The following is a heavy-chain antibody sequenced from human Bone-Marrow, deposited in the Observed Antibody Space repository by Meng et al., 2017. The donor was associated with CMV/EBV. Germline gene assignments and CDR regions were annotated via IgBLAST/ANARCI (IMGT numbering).Heavy chain of an antibody. V-gene: IGHV4-39*01. J-gene: IGHJ6*02. CDR1: GDSVNSGAYF. D-gene: IGHD6-25*01. Sequence: SETLSLTCTVSGDSVNSGAYFWTWVRQPPGKGLEWIGSIYYSGSTYYNPSLKSRVTISVDTSKNQFSLKLSSVTAADTAVYYCARRRHYYGMDVWGQGTTVTVSS. CDR2: IYYSGST. CDR3: ARRRHYYGMDV.